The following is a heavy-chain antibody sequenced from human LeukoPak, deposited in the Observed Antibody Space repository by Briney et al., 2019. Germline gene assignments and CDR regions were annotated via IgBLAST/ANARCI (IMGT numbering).Heavy chain of an antibody. CDR2: IYHSGST. V-gene: IGHV4-30-2*01. Sequence: SETLFLTCTVSGDSISSGGYSWSWIQQPPGKGLEWIGYIYHSGSTYYNPSLKSRVTISVDRSKNQFSLKLSSVTAADTAVYYCARSFYDSSGYSFDYWGQGTLVTVSS. CDR1: GDSISSGGYS. D-gene: IGHD3-22*01. J-gene: IGHJ4*02. CDR3: ARSFYDSSGYSFDY.